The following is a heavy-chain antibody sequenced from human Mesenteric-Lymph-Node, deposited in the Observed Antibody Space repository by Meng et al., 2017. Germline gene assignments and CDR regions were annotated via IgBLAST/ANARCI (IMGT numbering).Heavy chain of an antibody. CDR3: ARGRRMVVPAARANPHGYYYYYGMDV. V-gene: IGHV1-8*03. D-gene: IGHD2-2*01. J-gene: IGHJ6*02. CDR2: MNPNSGNT. Sequence: ASVQVSCKASGYTFTSYDINWVRQATGQGLEWMGWMNPNSGNTAYAQKFQGRVTITRNTSISTAYMELSSLRSEDTAVYYCARGRRMVVPAARANPHGYYYYYGMDVWGQGTTVTVSS. CDR1: GYTFTSYD.